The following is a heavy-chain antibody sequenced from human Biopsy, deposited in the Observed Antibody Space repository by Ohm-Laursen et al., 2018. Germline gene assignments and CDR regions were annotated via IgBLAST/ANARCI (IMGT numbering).Heavy chain of an antibody. Sequence: SETLSLTCSVSGGSMTGYEWSWIRQPPGKGLEWIGYIYFTGSTNYNPSLKSRVTISVDTSKNQFSLRLSSVTAADTAVYYCARDSGGMATILDAFDLWGQGTMVTVSP. J-gene: IGHJ3*01. D-gene: IGHD5-24*01. CDR1: GGSMTGYE. V-gene: IGHV4-59*01. CDR3: ARDSGGMATILDAFDL. CDR2: IYFTGST.